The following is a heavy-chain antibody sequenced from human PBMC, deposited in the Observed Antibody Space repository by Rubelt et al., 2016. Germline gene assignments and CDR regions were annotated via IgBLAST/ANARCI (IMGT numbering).Heavy chain of an antibody. CDR3: ARAGVTTAEAFDI. J-gene: IGHJ3*02. D-gene: IGHD4-11*01. Sequence: DSVKGRFTISRDNSKNTLYLQMTSLGAEDTAVYYCARAGVTTAEAFDIWGQGTMVTVSS. V-gene: IGHV3-30*01.